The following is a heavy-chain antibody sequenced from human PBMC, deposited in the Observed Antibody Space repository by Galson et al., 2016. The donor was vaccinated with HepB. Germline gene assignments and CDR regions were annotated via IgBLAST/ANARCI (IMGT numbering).Heavy chain of an antibody. D-gene: IGHD6-6*01. J-gene: IGHJ6*02. CDR2: VNHGGST. CDR3: ARLRRRTAARQYDHGMDV. CDR1: GGSFTGYL. Sequence: SETLSLTCGVYGGSFTGYLWSWIRQTPGKGLEWIGEVNHGGSTNYNPSLKSRVTVSVDTSKNQFSLRLRSVTTADTAVYYCARLRRRTAARQYDHGMDVWGQGTTVTVSS. V-gene: IGHV4-34*01.